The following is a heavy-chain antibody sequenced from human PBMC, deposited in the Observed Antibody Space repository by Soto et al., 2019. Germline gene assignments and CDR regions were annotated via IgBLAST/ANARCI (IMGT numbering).Heavy chain of an antibody. V-gene: IGHV3-30*18. CDR1: GFTFSAYG. D-gene: IGHD3-22*01. CDR2: ISHDGTNK. Sequence: GESLKISCEVSGFTFSAYGMHWVRQAPGKGLEWVAAISHDGTNKNYGDSVKGRFTISRDNSKKTLYLQMNSPRPEDTALYYCAKDEYYYSRSGYYIFDSWGQGTLVT. CDR3: AKDEYYYSRSGYYIFDS. J-gene: IGHJ4*02.